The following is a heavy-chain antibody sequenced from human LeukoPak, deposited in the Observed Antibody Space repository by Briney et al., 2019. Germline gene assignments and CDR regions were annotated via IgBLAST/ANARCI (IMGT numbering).Heavy chain of an antibody. Sequence: GGSLRLSCAASGFTFSSYGMSWVRQAPGKGLEWVSAISTSGYGTYYADSVKGRFTISRDNSKNTLYLQLNSLRAEDTAVYYCAKDDGDQDYWGQGTLVTVSS. CDR2: ISTSGYGT. D-gene: IGHD4-17*01. V-gene: IGHV3-23*01. CDR3: AKDDGDQDY. CDR1: GFTFSSYG. J-gene: IGHJ4*02.